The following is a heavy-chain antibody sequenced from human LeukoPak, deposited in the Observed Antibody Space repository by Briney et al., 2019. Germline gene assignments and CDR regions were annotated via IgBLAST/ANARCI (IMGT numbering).Heavy chain of an antibody. CDR2: IYYSGST. CDR1: GGTIGSINYY. Sequence: PSETLSLTCTVPGGTIGSINYYWAWIRQPPGKGLEWIGTIYYSGSTYYNPSLKSRVTLSTGTSETQFSLKLTSVTAADTAVYYCARQQRYYYGSGPQLLSWFDPWGQGTLVTVSS. J-gene: IGHJ5*02. D-gene: IGHD3-10*01. V-gene: IGHV4-39*01. CDR3: ARQQRYYYGSGPQLLSWFDP.